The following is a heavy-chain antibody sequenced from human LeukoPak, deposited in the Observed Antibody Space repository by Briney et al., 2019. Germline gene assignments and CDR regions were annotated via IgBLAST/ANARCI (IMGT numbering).Heavy chain of an antibody. D-gene: IGHD6-19*01. CDR1: GGTFSSYA. CDR2: IIPIFGTA. Sequence: ASVKVSCKASGGTFSSYAISWVRQAPGQGLEWMGGIIPIFGTANYAQKFQGRVTITADESTSTGYMELSSLISEDTAVYYCARAPRIAMAGYFDYWGQGTLVTVSS. J-gene: IGHJ4*02. V-gene: IGHV1-69*01. CDR3: ARAPRIAMAGYFDY.